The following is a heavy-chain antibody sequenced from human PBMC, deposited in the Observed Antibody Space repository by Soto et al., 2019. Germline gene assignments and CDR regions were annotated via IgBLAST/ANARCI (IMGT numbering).Heavy chain of an antibody. CDR3: ARDKGTTSWFADFDY. J-gene: IGHJ4*02. V-gene: IGHV3-33*01. CDR1: GFTFTNYG. Sequence: QVQLVESGGGVVQPGRSLRLSCAASGFTFTNYGIHWVRQAPGKGLEWVAVIWFDGSNKYYADSVKGRFTISRDNSKNTLYLQMNSLRVDDTAVYYCARDKGTTSWFADFDYWGQGTLVTVSS. D-gene: IGHD2-2*01. CDR2: IWFDGSNK.